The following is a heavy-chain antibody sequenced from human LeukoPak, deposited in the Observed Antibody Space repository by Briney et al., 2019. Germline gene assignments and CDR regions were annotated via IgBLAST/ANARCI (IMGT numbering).Heavy chain of an antibody. V-gene: IGHV3-7*01. Sequence: GGSLRLSCAASGFTFSSYWMSWVRQAPGKGLEWVANIKQDGSEKYYVDSVKGRFTISRDNAKNSLYLQMNSLRAEDTAVYYCARGGVPEENAMVNYCYYGMDVWGQGTTVTVSS. J-gene: IGHJ6*02. CDR2: IKQDGSEK. CDR1: GFTFSSYW. CDR3: ARGGVPEENAMVNYCYYGMDV. D-gene: IGHD5-18*01.